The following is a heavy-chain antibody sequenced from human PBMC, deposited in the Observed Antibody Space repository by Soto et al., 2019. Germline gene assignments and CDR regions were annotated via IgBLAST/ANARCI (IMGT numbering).Heavy chain of an antibody. CDR1: GYSLSTNGVA. V-gene: IGHV6-1*01. CDR3: ARGIQNAFDI. J-gene: IGHJ3*02. D-gene: IGHD3-10*01. CDR2: TYYRSKWYN. Sequence: SQTLSLTCVISGYSLSTNGVAWNWIRQSPSRGLEWLGRTYYRSKWYNDYAVSVTSRITVNPDTSKSQFSLQLSSMTPEDTAVYYCARGIQNAFDIWGQGTMVTVSS.